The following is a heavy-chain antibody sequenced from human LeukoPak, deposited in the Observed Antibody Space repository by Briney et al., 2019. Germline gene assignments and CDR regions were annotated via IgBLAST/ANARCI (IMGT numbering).Heavy chain of an antibody. V-gene: IGHV4-39*01. Sequence: AETLRLTCTVSGGSISSISYYWGWIRQPPGKGLEWIGNIFYSGNTYYNPSLKSRATTSLDSSKSLFSLNLNSVTAADTAVYYCARQSRYYDSSGYYGTYFDYWGQGLLITVSS. D-gene: IGHD3-22*01. J-gene: IGHJ4*02. CDR1: GGSISSISYY. CDR2: IFYSGNT. CDR3: ARQSRYYDSSGYYGTYFDY.